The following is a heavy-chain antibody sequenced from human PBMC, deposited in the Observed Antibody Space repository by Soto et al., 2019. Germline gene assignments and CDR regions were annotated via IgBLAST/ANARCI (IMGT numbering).Heavy chain of an antibody. D-gene: IGHD3-10*01. CDR2: IYSGGST. CDR3: ARRHYYGSD. J-gene: IGHJ4*02. Sequence: EVQLVESGGGLVQPEGSLRLSCAASGFSVSSNYMYWVRQAPGKGLECVSLIYSGGSTDHADSVKDRFTISRDNSKNTLYLQMNSLRAEDTAVYYCARRHYYGSDWGQGTLVTVSS. V-gene: IGHV3-66*04. CDR1: GFSVSSNY.